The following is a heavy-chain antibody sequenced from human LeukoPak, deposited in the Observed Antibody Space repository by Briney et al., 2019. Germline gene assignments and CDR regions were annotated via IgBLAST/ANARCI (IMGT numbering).Heavy chain of an antibody. Sequence: GGSLRLSCAASGFTFSSYAMSWVRQAPGKGLEWVVVISYDGNNKYYTESVKGRFTITRDNSKNTLYLQMNSLRAEGTAVYYCARTDCSSTSCYTGGVRFDPWGQGTLVIVSS. CDR1: GFTFSSYA. CDR2: ISYDGNNK. D-gene: IGHD2-2*02. J-gene: IGHJ5*02. V-gene: IGHV3-30-3*01. CDR3: ARTDCSSTSCYTGGVRFDP.